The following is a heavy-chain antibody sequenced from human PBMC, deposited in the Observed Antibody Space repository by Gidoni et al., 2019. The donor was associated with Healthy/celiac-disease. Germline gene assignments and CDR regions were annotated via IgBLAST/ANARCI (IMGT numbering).Heavy chain of an antibody. D-gene: IGHD6-19*01. CDR2: IRSKAYGGTT. CDR3: TREGSSGGYWFDP. Sequence: EVQLVESGGGLVQPGRSLRLSCTASGFTFGDYAMSWFRQAPGKGLEWVGFIRSKAYGGTTEYAASVKGRFTISRDDSKSIAYLQMNSLKTEDTAVYYCTREGSSGGYWFDPWGQGTLVTVSS. CDR1: GFTFGDYA. J-gene: IGHJ5*02. V-gene: IGHV3-49*03.